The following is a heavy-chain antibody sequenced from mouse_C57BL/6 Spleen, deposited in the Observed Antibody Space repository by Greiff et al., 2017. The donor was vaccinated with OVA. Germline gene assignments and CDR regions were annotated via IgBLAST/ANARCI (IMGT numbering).Heavy chain of an antibody. J-gene: IGHJ2*01. CDR2: IDPSDSYT. Sequence: VQLQQPGAELVKPGASVKLSCKASGYTFTSYWMQWVKQRPGQGLEWIGEIDPSDSYTNYNQKFKGKATLTVDTSSSTAYMQLSSLTSEDSAVYYCARKRDSSGFDYWGQGTTLTVSS. V-gene: IGHV1-50*01. CDR1: GYTFTSYW. D-gene: IGHD3-2*02. CDR3: ARKRDSSGFDY.